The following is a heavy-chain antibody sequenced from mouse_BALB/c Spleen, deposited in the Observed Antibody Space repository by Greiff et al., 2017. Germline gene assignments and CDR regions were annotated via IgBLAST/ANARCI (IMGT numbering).Heavy chain of an antibody. CDR2: IYPYNGGT. CDR1: GYTFTDYN. V-gene: IGHV1S29*02. D-gene: IGHD4-1*01. CDR3: AKTEAYWYFDV. J-gene: IGHJ1*01. Sequence: VQLQQSGPELVKPGASVKISCKASGYTFTDYNMHWVKQSHGKSLEWIGYIYPYNGGTGYNQKFKSKATLTVDNSSSTAYMELRSLTSEDSAVYYCAKTEAYWYFDVWGAGTTVTVSS.